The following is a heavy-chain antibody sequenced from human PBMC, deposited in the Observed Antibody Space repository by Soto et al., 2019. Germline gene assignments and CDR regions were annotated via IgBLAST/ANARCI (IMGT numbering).Heavy chain of an antibody. CDR3: ASHFENKGWYAEYYYYGMDV. V-gene: IGHV3-23*01. D-gene: IGHD6-19*01. CDR2: ISGSGGST. CDR1: GFTFSSYA. Sequence: PGGSLRLSCAASGFTFSSYAMSWVRQAPGKGLEWVSAISGSGGSTYYADSVNGRFTISRDNSKNTLYLQMNSLRAEDTAVYYCASHFENKGWYAEYYYYGMDVWGQGTTVTVSS. J-gene: IGHJ6*02.